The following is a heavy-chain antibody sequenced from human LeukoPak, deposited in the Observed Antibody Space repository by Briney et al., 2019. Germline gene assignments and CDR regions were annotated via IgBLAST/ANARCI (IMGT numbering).Heavy chain of an antibody. J-gene: IGHJ6*03. CDR3: ARGPHDCSSTSCYPYYYYYMDV. V-gene: IGHV1-69*13. D-gene: IGHD2-2*01. Sequence: ASVKVSCKASGGTFSSYAISWVRQAPGQGLEWMGGIIPIFGTANYAQKFQGRVTITADESTSTAYMELSSLRSEDTAVYYCARGPHDCSSTSCYPYYYYYMDVWGKGTTVTVSS. CDR2: IIPIFGTA. CDR1: GGTFSSYA.